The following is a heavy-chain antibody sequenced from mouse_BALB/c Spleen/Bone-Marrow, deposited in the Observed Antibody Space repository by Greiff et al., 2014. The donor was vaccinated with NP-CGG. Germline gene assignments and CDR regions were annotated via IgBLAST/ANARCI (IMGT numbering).Heavy chain of an antibody. V-gene: IGHV14-3*02. Sequence: VQLQQSGAELVKPGASVKLSCTASGFNIKDTYMHWVKQRPEQGLEWIGRIDPANGNTKYDPKFQGKAIITADTSSNTAYLQLSSLTSEDTAVYYCASYYHGYYFDPWGQGTTLTVSS. CDR2: IDPANGNT. CDR3: ASYYHGYYFDP. D-gene: IGHD1-1*01. J-gene: IGHJ2*01. CDR1: GFNIKDTY.